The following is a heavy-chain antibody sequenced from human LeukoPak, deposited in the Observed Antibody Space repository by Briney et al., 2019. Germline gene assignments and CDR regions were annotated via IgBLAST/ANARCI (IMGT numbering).Heavy chain of an antibody. J-gene: IGHJ4*02. V-gene: IGHV1-46*01. CDR3: ARGYAPGASDY. CDR1: GYTFSSHG. Sequence: ASVTVSCKASGYTFSSHGISWVRQAPGQGLEWVGILNPSVGSTTYAQKFQGRVTLTRDTSTSTVYMDLSSLRSEDTAVYYCARGYAPGASDYWGQGTLVTVSS. D-gene: IGHD3-16*01. CDR2: LNPSVGST.